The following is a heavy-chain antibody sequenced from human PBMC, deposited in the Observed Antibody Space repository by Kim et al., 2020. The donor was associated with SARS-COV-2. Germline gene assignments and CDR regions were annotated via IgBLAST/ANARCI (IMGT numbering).Heavy chain of an antibody. Sequence: TNYNPSLKSRVTISVDTSKNPFSLKLSSVTAADTAVYYCARGGLRHGLGPWGQGTLVTVSS. J-gene: IGHJ5*02. CDR3: ARGGLRHGLGP. D-gene: IGHD3-3*01. CDR2: T. V-gene: IGHV4-34*01.